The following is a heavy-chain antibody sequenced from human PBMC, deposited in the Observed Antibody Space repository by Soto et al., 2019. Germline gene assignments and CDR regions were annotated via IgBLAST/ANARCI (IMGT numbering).Heavy chain of an antibody. CDR2: AGPSGSST. CDR1: GFTFGSYA. V-gene: IGHV3-23*01. CDR3: ARTYYYDSTGYYRTFDY. Sequence: GGSLRLSCAASGFTFGSYAMSWVRLAPGKGLEWVSVAGPSGSSTFYADSVRGRFTISRDNVENTLYLQMNSLRVADTALYFCARTYYYDSTGYYRTFDYWGQGTTVTVSS. D-gene: IGHD3-22*01. J-gene: IGHJ4*02.